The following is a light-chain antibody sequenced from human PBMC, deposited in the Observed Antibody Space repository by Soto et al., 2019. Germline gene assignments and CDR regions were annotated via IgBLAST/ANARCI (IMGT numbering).Light chain of an antibody. CDR2: GAS. CDR3: QQANGDPWT. J-gene: IGKJ1*01. CDR1: HDVRSW. Sequence: DIQMTQSPSSVSASVGDRVTISCRAGHDVRSWLAWYQQKPGKAPNLLMYGASTLQSRVPSRFSGSGSGTDFPLTISSLQAEDVAPKYCQQANGDPWTFGQGTKVEI. V-gene: IGKV1-12*02.